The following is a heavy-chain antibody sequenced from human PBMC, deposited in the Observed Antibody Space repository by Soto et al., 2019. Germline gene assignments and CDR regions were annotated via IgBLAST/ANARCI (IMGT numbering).Heavy chain of an antibody. V-gene: IGHV4-59*01. CDR3: ARAQITIFGVAPYGMDV. CDR1: GGSISSYY. Sequence: SSETLSLTCTVSGGSISSYYWSWIRHPPGKGLEWIGYIYYSGSTNYNPSLKSRVTISVDTSKNQFSLKLSSVTAADTAVYYCARAQITIFGVAPYGMDVWGQGTTVTVSS. D-gene: IGHD3-3*01. J-gene: IGHJ6*02. CDR2: IYYSGST.